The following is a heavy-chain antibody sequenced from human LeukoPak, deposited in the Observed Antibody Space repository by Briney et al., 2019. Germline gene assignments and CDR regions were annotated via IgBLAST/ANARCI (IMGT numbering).Heavy chain of an antibody. J-gene: IGHJ6*02. D-gene: IGHD6-13*01. V-gene: IGHV1-18*01. Sequence: ASVKVSCKASGYTFTSYGISWVRQALGQGLEWMGWISAYNGNTNYAQKLQGRVTMTTDTSTSTAYMELRSLRSDDTAVYYCAREAAGTAWYYYYGMDVWGQGTTVTVSS. CDR2: ISAYNGNT. CDR3: AREAAGTAWYYYYGMDV. CDR1: GYTFTSYG.